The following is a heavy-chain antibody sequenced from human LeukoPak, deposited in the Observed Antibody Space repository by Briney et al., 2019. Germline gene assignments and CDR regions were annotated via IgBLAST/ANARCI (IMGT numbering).Heavy chain of an antibody. D-gene: IGHD3-10*01. V-gene: IGHV3-23*01. Sequence: GGSLRLSCAASGFTFSSYAMSWVRQAPGKGLEWVSAISGSGGSTYYADSVKGRFTISRDNSKNTLYLQMNSLRAEDTAVYYCAKAHPPYRSIWFGALYYRGMDVGGQGTTVTVSS. CDR1: GFTFSSYA. CDR2: ISGSGGST. J-gene: IGHJ6*02. CDR3: AKAHPPYRSIWFGALYYRGMDV.